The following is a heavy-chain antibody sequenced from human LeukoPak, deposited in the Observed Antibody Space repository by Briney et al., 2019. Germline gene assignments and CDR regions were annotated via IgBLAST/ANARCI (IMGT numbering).Heavy chain of an antibody. CDR2: ISSSNSYI. Sequence: GGSLRLSCAASGFTFSSYSMNWVRQAPGKGLEWVSSISSSNSYIYYADSVKGRFTISRDNAKNSLYLQMNSLRAEDTAVYYCARGVATPGTWYWFDPWGQGTPATVSS. CDR1: GFTFSSYS. V-gene: IGHV3-21*01. J-gene: IGHJ5*02. CDR3: ARGVATPGTWYWFDP. D-gene: IGHD6-13*01.